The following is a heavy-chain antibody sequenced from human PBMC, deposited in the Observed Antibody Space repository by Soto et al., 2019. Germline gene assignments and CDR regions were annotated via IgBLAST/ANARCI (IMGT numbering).Heavy chain of an antibody. CDR2: ISSGDAYI. V-gene: IGHV3-21*01. Sequence: PGGSLRLSCAASGFTFSSFVMNWVRQAPGKGLEWVSSISSGDAYIFYADSMKGRFTISRDNAKNSLYLQMNSLRADDTAVYYCARVGGSCSTTSCYAYFDSWGLGTLVTVSS. J-gene: IGHJ4*02. D-gene: IGHD2-2*01. CDR3: ARVGGSCSTTSCYAYFDS. CDR1: GFTFSSFV.